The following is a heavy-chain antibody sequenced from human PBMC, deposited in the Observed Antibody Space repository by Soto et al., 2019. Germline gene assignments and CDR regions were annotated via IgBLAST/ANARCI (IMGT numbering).Heavy chain of an antibody. CDR2: ISYDGSNK. D-gene: IGHD3-22*01. J-gene: IGHJ3*02. CDR1: GFTFSSYG. CDR3: AKDKGSVYDSTDPHAFDI. Sequence: QVQLVESGGGVVQPGRSLRLSCADSGFTFSSYGMHWVRQAPGKGLEWVAVISYDGSNKYYADSVKGRFTISSDNSKNTLYLQMNSLRAEDTAVYYCAKDKGSVYDSTDPHAFDIWGQGTMVTVSS. V-gene: IGHV3-30*18.